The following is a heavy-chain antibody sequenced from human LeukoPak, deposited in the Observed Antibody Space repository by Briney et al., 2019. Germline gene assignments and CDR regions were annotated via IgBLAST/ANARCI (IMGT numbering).Heavy chain of an antibody. J-gene: IGHJ4*02. CDR1: GGSINSYY. D-gene: IGHD6-19*01. CDR3: ARAAGWYSSGWYEGGFWFDY. V-gene: IGHV4-59*01. CDR2: IYYSGSSGST. Sequence: SETLSLTCAVYGGSINSYYWSWIRQPPGKGLEWIGYIYYSGSSGSTNYNPSLKSRVTISVDTSKNQFSLKLSSVTAADTAVYYCARAAGWYSSGWYEGGFWFDYWGQGTLVTVSS.